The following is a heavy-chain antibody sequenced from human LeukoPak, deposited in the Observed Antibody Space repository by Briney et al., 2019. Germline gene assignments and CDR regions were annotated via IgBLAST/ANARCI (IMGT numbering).Heavy chain of an antibody. V-gene: IGHV3-74*01. Sequence: PGGSLRLSCAASGFTFSDYWMHWVRQAPGKGLVWVSRISSDGSRVTYADSVKGRFTISRDNAKNTLYLQMNSLRAEDTAVYYCARDLSGVTGYTYGRGIDYWGQGTLVTVSS. D-gene: IGHD5-18*01. CDR3: ARDLSGVTGYTYGRGIDY. CDR2: ISSDGSRV. CDR1: GFTFSDYW. J-gene: IGHJ4*02.